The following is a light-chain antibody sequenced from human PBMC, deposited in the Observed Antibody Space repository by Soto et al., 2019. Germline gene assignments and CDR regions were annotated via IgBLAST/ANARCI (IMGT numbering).Light chain of an antibody. CDR1: QSVSSN. J-gene: IGKJ1*01. Sequence: EIVMTQSPATLSVSPGERATLSCRASQSVSSNLAWYQQRPGQAPSLLIYGASTRATGIPARFSGSGSGTEFTLTISSLPSEDFAFYYCQQYNNWPPWTFGQGTKVEIK. V-gene: IGKV3-15*01. CDR3: QQYNNWPPWT. CDR2: GAS.